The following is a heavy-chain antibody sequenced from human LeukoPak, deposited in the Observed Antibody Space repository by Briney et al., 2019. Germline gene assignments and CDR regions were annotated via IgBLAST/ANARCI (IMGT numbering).Heavy chain of an antibody. CDR2: IYSGGST. V-gene: IGHV3-53*04. D-gene: IGHD3-22*01. CDR3: AREGIVATILWAYYYDSSGYYKGGYFDY. CDR1: GFTVSSNY. Sequence: GGSLRLSCAASGFTVSSNYMSWVRQAPGKGLEWVSVIYSGGSTYYADSVKGRFTISRHNSKNTLYLQMNSLRAEDTAVYYCAREGIVATILWAYYYDSSGYYKGGYFDYWGQGTLVTVSS. J-gene: IGHJ4*02.